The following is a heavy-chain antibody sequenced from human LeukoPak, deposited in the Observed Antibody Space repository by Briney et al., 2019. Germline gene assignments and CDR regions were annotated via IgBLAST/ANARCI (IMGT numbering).Heavy chain of an antibody. D-gene: IGHD6-19*01. Sequence: GESLKISCKGSGYSFTSYWIGWVRQMPGKGLEWMGIIYPGDSDTRYSPSFQGQVTISADKSISTAYLQWSSLKASDTAMYYCARGGGAVARPYYYYYGMDVWGQGTTVTVSS. J-gene: IGHJ6*02. V-gene: IGHV5-51*01. CDR3: ARGGGAVARPYYYYYGMDV. CDR2: IYPGDSDT. CDR1: GYSFTSYW.